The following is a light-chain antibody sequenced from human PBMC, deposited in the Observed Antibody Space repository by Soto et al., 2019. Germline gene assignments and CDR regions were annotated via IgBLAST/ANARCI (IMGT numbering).Light chain of an antibody. V-gene: IGLV1-40*01. Sequence: QLVLTQPPSVSGAPGQRVTISCTGSSSNIGAGYDVQWYQQLPGTAPKLLIYGNANRPSGVPERFSGSKSGTSASLAITGLQAEDEADYYCQSYDMSLSGVVFGGGTKLTVL. CDR2: GNA. CDR1: SSNIGAGYD. J-gene: IGLJ2*01. CDR3: QSYDMSLSGVV.